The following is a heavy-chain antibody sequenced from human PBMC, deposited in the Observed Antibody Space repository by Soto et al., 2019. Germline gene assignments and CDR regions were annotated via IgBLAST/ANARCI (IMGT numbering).Heavy chain of an antibody. Sequence: QVQLVESGGGVVQPERSLTLSCAASGFTFSSYGMHWVHQAPGKGLEWVAVIWHDGMNKYYADSVRGRFTISRDNSKNTLYLQMNSLRAEDTAVYYCARDRGSDDPIDYWGQGTLVTVSS. V-gene: IGHV3-33*01. CDR1: GFTFSSYG. CDR2: IWHDGMNK. CDR3: ARDRGSDDPIDY. J-gene: IGHJ4*02. D-gene: IGHD3-10*01.